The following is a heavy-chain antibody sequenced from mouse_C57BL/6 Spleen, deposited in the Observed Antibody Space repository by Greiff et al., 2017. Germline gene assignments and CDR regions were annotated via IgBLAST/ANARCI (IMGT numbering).Heavy chain of an antibody. V-gene: IGHV5-9*01. CDR1: GFTFSSYT. Sequence: EVKLQESGGGLVKPGGSLKLSCAASGFTFSSYTMSWVRQTPEKRLEWVATISGGGGNTYYPDSVKGRFTISRDNAKNTLYLQMSSLRSEDTALYYCARLHYYAMDYWGQGTSVTVSS. J-gene: IGHJ4*01. CDR3: ARLHYYAMDY. CDR2: ISGGGGNT.